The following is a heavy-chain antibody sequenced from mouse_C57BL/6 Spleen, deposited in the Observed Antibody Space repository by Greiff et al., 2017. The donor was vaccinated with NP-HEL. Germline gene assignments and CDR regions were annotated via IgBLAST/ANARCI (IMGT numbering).Heavy chain of an antibody. CDR2: ISYDGSN. CDR1: GYSITSGYY. J-gene: IGHJ1*03. CDR3: ARDFSYGYFDV. V-gene: IGHV3-6*01. Sequence: EVQLQESGPGLVKPSQSLSLTCSVPGYSITSGYYWNWIRQFPGNKLEWMGYISYDGSNNYNPSLKNRISITRDTSKNQFFLKLNSVTTEDTATYYCARDFSYGYFDVWGTGTTVTVSS.